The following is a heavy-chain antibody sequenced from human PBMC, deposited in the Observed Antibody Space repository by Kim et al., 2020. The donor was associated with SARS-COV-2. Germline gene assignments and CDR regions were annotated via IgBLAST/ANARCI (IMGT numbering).Heavy chain of an antibody. J-gene: IGHJ4*02. Sequence: SETLSLTCAVYGGSFSGYYWSWIRQPPGKGLEWIGEINHSGSTNYNPSLKSRVTISVDTSKNQFSLKLSSVTAADTAVYYCARNGYGDYGDYWGQGTLVT. D-gene: IGHD4-17*01. V-gene: IGHV4-34*01. CDR1: GGSFSGYY. CDR2: INHSGST. CDR3: ARNGYGDYGDY.